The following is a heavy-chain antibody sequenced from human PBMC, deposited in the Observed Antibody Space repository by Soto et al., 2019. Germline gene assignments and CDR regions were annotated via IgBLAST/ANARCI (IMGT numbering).Heavy chain of an antibody. J-gene: IGHJ5*02. V-gene: IGHV6-1*01. CDR1: GDSVSSNTAS. Sequence: SQTLSLTCVISGDSVSSNTASWNWIRQSPSRGLEWLGRTYFRSKWYNDYAVSVKSRIIINPDTSNNQFSLQLNSVTPEDTAVYFCAKGDNLGPKTGYAFDPWGQGIMVTVS. D-gene: IGHD5-12*01. CDR3: AKGDNLGPKTGYAFDP. CDR2: TYFRSKWYN.